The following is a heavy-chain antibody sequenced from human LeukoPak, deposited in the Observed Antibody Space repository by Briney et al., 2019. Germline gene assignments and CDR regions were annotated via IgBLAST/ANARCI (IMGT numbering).Heavy chain of an antibody. V-gene: IGHV1-69*06. Sequence: ASVKVSCKASGGTFSSYAFSWVRQAPGQGLEWMGGIIPIVGTTNYAQMFQGRVTMTEDTSTDTAYMELSSLRSEDTAVYYCATDLFVPAALFDYWGQGTLVTVSS. D-gene: IGHD2-2*01. CDR3: ATDLFVPAALFDY. CDR2: IIPIVGTT. CDR1: GGTFSSYA. J-gene: IGHJ4*02.